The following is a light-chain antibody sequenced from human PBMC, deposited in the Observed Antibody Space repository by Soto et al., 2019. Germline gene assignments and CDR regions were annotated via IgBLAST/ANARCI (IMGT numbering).Light chain of an antibody. CDR1: QSISNSY. Sequence: EIVLTQSPGTLSLSPGERATLSCRASQSISNSYLAWYQQRPGQAPRLLIYGASSRATGIPDRFSGSGSGTDFTLTISRLEPEDFAVYYCQQYGNLYTFGQGTKLEIK. J-gene: IGKJ2*01. CDR2: GAS. CDR3: QQYGNLYT. V-gene: IGKV3-20*01.